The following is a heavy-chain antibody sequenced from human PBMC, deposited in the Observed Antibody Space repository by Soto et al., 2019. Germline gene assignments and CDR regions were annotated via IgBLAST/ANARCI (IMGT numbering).Heavy chain of an antibody. D-gene: IGHD6-19*01. J-gene: IGHJ4*02. CDR1: GFTFSTYA. V-gene: IGHV3-23*01. CDR3: AKTGSGPHFDY. CDR2: LGNSGAST. Sequence: EVRLLESGGGLVQPGGSLRLSCAASGFTFSTYAMSWVRQAPGKGLEWVAGLGNSGASTYYADSVKGRFTISRDNSKNTLFFQMNSLRAEDTAVYYCAKTGSGPHFDYWGQGTLVTVCS.